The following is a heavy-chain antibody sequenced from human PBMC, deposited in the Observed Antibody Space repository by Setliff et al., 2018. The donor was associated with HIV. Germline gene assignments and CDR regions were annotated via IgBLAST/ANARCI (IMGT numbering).Heavy chain of an antibody. CDR2: INHSGST. D-gene: IGHD2-2*01. J-gene: IGHJ5*02. CDR3: ARGSNRYCSSTSCYGFNWFDP. Sequence: KASETLSLTCAVYGGSFSGYYWSWIRQPPGKGLEWIGEINHSGSTNYNPSLKSRVTISVDTSKNQFSLKLSSVTAADTAVYYCARGSNRYCSSTSCYGFNWFDPWGQGTLVTVSS. CDR1: GGSFSGYY. V-gene: IGHV4-34*01.